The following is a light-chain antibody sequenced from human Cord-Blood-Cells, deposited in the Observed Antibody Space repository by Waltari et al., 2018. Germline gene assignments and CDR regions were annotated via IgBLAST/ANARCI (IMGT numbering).Light chain of an antibody. J-gene: IGKJ1*01. V-gene: IGKV4-1*01. CDR2: WAS. CDR1: PSVLYSSNNKNY. CDR3: QQYYSTPPA. Sequence: DIVMTQYPDSMDVSLGERATINCKSSPSVLYSSNNKNYLAWYQQKPGQPPKLLIYWASTRESGVPDRFSGSGSGTDFTLTISSLQAEDVAVYYCQQYYSTPPAFGQGTKVEIK.